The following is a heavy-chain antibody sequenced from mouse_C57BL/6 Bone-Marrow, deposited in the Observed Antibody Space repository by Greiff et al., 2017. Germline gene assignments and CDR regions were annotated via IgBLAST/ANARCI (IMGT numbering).Heavy chain of an antibody. Sequence: VQVVESGPGLVQPSQSLSITCTVSGFSLTSYGVHWVRQSPGKGLEWLGVIWSGGSTDYNAAFISRLSISKDNSKSQVFFKMNSLQADDTAIYYCASPYYDYDVWYFDVWGTGTTVTVSS. CDR1: GFSLTSYG. CDR3: ASPYYDYDVWYFDV. CDR2: IWSGGST. V-gene: IGHV2-2*01. D-gene: IGHD2-4*01. J-gene: IGHJ1*03.